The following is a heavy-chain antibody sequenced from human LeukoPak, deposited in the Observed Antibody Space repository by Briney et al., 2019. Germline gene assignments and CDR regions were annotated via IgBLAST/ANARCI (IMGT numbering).Heavy chain of an antibody. CDR2: VSYDGINK. J-gene: IGHJ4*02. V-gene: IGHV3-30*18. D-gene: IGHD5-24*01. Sequence: GGSLRLSCAASGFTFSSYGMNWVRQASGEGLEWVAIVSYDGINKYYADSVKGRFTISRDNSNNTLYLQMNTLRAEDTAVYYCAKSREGVPTRCLDYWGQGTLVTVSS. CDR3: AKSREGVPTRCLDY. CDR1: GFTFSSYG.